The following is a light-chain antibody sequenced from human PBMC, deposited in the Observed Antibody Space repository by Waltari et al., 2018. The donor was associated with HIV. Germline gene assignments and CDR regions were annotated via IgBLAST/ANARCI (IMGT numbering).Light chain of an antibody. CDR1: SSNLGSNS. V-gene: IGLV1-51*01. CDR3: GTWDNSLRTWV. CDR2: DNN. J-gene: IGLJ3*02. Sequence: QSVLTQPPSVSAAPGQKVTISCSGSSSNLGSNSVSWYQQPPGTAPKLLIYDNNKRPLGIPDRFSGSKSGTSATLGITGLQTGDEADYYCGTWDNSLRTWVFGGGTKLTVL.